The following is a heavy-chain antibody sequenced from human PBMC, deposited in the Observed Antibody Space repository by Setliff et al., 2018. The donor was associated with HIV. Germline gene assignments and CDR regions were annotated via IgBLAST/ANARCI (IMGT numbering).Heavy chain of an antibody. CDR1: GDSVSSSSCY. CDR2: IFYSGST. CDR3: ARLPGAYSSFDY. D-gene: IGHD3-16*01. V-gene: IGHV4-39*01. J-gene: IGHJ4*02. Sequence: PSETLSLTCTVSGDSVSSSSCYWGWIRQPPGKGLEYIGSIFYSGSTYYNPSLKSRVTMSVDTSENQFSLKLTSVTAADTAVYYCARLPGAYSSFDYWGQGALVTVS.